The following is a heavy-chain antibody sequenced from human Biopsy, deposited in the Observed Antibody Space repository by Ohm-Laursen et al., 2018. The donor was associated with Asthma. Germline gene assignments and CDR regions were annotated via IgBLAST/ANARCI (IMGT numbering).Heavy chain of an antibody. CDR1: GDSIDSGDYS. CDR3: ARGWNCGGDCYSLDS. J-gene: IGHJ4*02. Sequence: TLSLTCAVSGDSIDSGDYSWTWIRQSPGVGLERIGYIYRNGDTYYNPTLKNRVTISIDRSKNQFSLRLRSVTAADTAVYYCARGWNCGGDCYSLDSWGQGTLVTVS. D-gene: IGHD2-21*02. V-gene: IGHV4-30-2*06. CDR2: IYRNGDT.